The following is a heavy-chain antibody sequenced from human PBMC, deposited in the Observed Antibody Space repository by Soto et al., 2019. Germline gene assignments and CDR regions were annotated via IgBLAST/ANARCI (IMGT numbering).Heavy chain of an antibody. V-gene: IGHV1-46*03. D-gene: IGHD6-19*01. CDR2: INPSGTST. CDR1: GYTFTSYG. CDR3: ARDPSAVAGYSEY. J-gene: IGHJ4*02. Sequence: ASVKVSCKASGYTFTSYGISWVRQAPGQGLEWMGVINPSGTSTTYAQKFQGRVTITRDTSTSTDHMELSSLISEDTAVYYCARDPSAVAGYSEYWGQGTLVTVSS.